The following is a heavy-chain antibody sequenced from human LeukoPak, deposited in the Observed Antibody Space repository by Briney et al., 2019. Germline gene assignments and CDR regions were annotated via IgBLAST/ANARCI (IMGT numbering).Heavy chain of an antibody. CDR3: ARGYDILTGYSDLDY. V-gene: IGHV1-2*02. CDR1: GYTFTGYY. J-gene: IGHJ4*02. Sequence: GASVKVSCKASGYTFTGYYMHWVRQAPGQGLEWMGWINPNSGGTNYAQKFQGRVTMTRDTSISTAYMELRSLRSDDTAVYYCARGYDILTGYSDLDYWGQGTLVTVSS. D-gene: IGHD3-9*01. CDR2: INPNSGGT.